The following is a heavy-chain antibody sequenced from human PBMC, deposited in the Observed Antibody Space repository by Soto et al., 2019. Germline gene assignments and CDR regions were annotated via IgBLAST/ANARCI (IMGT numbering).Heavy chain of an antibody. D-gene: IGHD3-3*01. J-gene: IGHJ4*02. CDR1: SGSISSSNW. CDR2: IYHSGST. Sequence: SETLSLTCAVSSGSISSSNWWSWVRQPPGEGLEWIGEIYHSGSTNYDPSLKSRVTISVDKSKNQFSLKLSSVTAADTAVYYCARVSTRYDFWSGYYLDYWGQGTLVTVSS. CDR3: ARVSTRYDFWSGYYLDY. V-gene: IGHV4-4*02.